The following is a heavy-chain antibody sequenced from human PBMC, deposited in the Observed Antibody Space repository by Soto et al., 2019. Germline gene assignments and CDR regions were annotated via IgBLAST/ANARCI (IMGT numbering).Heavy chain of an antibody. Sequence: PSETLSLTCTVSGGSISSSSYYWGWIRQPPGKGLEWIGSIYYSGSTYYNPSLKSRVTISVDTSKNQFSLKLSSVTAADTAVYYCARRHTPGDPNYYYYYYMDVWGKGTTVTVSS. J-gene: IGHJ6*03. V-gene: IGHV4-39*01. CDR2: IYYSGST. CDR1: GGSISSSSYY. D-gene: IGHD3-10*01. CDR3: ARRHTPGDPNYYYYYYMDV.